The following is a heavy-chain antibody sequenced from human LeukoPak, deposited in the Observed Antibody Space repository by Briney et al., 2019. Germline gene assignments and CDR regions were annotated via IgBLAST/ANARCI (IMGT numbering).Heavy chain of an antibody. D-gene: IGHD3-10*01. CDR3: ARILLWFGESNDAFDI. CDR2: IYYSGST. CDR1: GGSISSYY. Sequence: SETLSLTCTVSGGSISSYYWSWIRQPPGKGLEWIGYIYYSGSTNYNPSLKSRVTISVDTSKNQFSLKLSSVTAADTAVYYCARILLWFGESNDAFDIWGQGTMVTVSS. V-gene: IGHV4-59*08. J-gene: IGHJ3*02.